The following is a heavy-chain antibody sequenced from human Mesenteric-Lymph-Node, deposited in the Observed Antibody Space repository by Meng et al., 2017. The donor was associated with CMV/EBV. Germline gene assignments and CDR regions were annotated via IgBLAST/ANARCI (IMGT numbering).Heavy chain of an antibody. Sequence: GGSLRLSCAASGFTFSSYGMHWVRQAPGKGLEWVAFIRYDGSNKYYADSVKGRFTISRDISKNTLYLQMDSLKTEDTGMYYCIWHTTTSCYFDLWGPGTLVTVSS. V-gene: IGHV3-30*02. CDR2: IRYDGSNK. D-gene: IGHD2-2*01. J-gene: IGHJ4*03. CDR3: IWHTTTSCYFDL. CDR1: GFTFSSYG.